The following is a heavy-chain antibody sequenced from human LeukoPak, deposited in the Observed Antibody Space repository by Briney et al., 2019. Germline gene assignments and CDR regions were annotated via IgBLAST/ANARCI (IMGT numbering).Heavy chain of an antibody. CDR2: ISSNNNI. Sequence: GGSLRLSCVGSGFTFSSYAMNWVRQAPGKGLEWVSSISSNNNIYYADSVKGRFTISRDNAKNSLSLQMNSLRGEGTAVYYCGREDCNNVRCYGASDAWGQGTLVTVSS. CDR1: GFTFSSYA. V-gene: IGHV3-69-1*01. D-gene: IGHD2-2*01. J-gene: IGHJ5*02. CDR3: GREDCNNVRCYGASDA.